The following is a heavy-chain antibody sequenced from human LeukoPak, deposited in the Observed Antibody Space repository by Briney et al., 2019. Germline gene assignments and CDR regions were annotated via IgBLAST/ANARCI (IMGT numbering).Heavy chain of an antibody. CDR1: GFTFSSYS. D-gene: IGHD4-17*01. V-gene: IGHV3-48*01. Sequence: GGSLRLSCAASGFTFSSYSMNWVRQAPGKGLEWVSYISSSSSTIYYAGSVKGRFTISRDNAKNSLYLQMNSLRAEDTAVYYCVRVDGDYDLQVGFYCGMDVWGQGTTVTVSS. CDR3: VRVDGDYDLQVGFYCGMDV. J-gene: IGHJ6*02. CDR2: ISSSSSTI.